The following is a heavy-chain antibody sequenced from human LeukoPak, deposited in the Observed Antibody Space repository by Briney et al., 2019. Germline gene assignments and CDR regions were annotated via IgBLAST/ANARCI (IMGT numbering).Heavy chain of an antibody. Sequence: GGSLRLSCAASGFNFSDNSMSWIRQAPGKGLEWVSYISSSGSTIYYADSVKGRFTISRDNAKNSLYLQMNSLRAEDTAVYFCARDRGYSYGARDAFDIWGQGTMVTVSS. J-gene: IGHJ3*02. D-gene: IGHD5-18*01. V-gene: IGHV3-11*01. CDR1: GFNFSDNS. CDR3: ARDRGYSYGARDAFDI. CDR2: ISSSGSTI.